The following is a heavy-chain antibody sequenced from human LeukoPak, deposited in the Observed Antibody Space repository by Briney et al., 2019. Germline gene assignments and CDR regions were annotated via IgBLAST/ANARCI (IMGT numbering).Heavy chain of an antibody. CDR2: INTNTGNP. Sequence: GASVKVSCKASGYTFTSYAMNWVRQAPGQGLEWMGWINTNTGNPTYAQGFTGRFVFSLDTFVSTAYLQISSLKAEDTAVYYCARRHQLLYYYYGMDVWGQGTTVTVSS. J-gene: IGHJ6*02. V-gene: IGHV7-4-1*02. D-gene: IGHD2-2*01. CDR1: GYTFTSYA. CDR3: ARRHQLLYYYYGMDV.